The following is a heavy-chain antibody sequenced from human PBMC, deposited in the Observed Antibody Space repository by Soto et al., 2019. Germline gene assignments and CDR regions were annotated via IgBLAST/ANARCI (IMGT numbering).Heavy chain of an antibody. CDR1: GFSLSNSLMG. V-gene: IGHV2-26*01. D-gene: IGHD6-13*01. CDR3: ARIEGSSGFDP. CDR2: IFSNDEA. J-gene: IGHJ5*02. Sequence: QVTLKESGPVLVKPAETLTLTCTVSGFSLSNSLMGVSWIRQPPGRALEWLAHIFSNDEASYSTSLKSRLSNSKDTSKSQVVLTMTNMDPADTGTYYCARIEGSSGFDPWGQGTLVTVSS.